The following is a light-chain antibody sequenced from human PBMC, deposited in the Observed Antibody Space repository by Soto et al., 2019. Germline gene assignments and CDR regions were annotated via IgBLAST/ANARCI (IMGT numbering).Light chain of an antibody. V-gene: IGLV1-47*02. CDR1: SSNIGSNY. CDR3: AAWDDSLSACYV. Sequence: QSVLTQPPSASGTPGQRVTISCSGSSSNIGSNYVYWYQQLPGTAPKLLIYSNNQRPSGVPDRFSGSKSGTSASLAISGLRSEDEADYYCAAWDDSLSACYVFGTGTKLTVL. CDR2: SNN. J-gene: IGLJ1*01.